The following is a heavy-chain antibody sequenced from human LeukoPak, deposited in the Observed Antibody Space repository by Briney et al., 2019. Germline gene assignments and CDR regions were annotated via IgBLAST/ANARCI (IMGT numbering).Heavy chain of an antibody. D-gene: IGHD4-17*01. J-gene: IGHJ4*02. CDR2: IYYSGST. CDR1: VGSVISGVYS. CDR3: ARVPISTTARGYFDY. V-gene: IGHV4-61*08. Sequence: SETLSLTCTVSVGSVISGVYSGSWICRPPGKGLEWIGYIYYSGSTTYNPSLKSRVTISVDTSKNKFSLKLSSVTAADTAVYYCARVPISTTARGYFDYWGQGTLVTVSS.